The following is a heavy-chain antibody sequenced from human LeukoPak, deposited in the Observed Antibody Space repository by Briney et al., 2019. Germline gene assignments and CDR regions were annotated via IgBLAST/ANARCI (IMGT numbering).Heavy chain of an antibody. V-gene: IGHV3-30*03. CDR3: ATSRSSWYILLDY. CDR2: ISYDGSNK. Sequence: PGGSLRLSCAASGFTFNYYGIHWVRQAPGKGLEWVAVISYDGSNKYYADSVKGRFTISRDNSKNTLYLQMNSLRAEDTAVYYCATSRSSWYILLDYWGQGTLVTVSS. CDR1: GFTFNYYG. D-gene: IGHD6-13*01. J-gene: IGHJ4*02.